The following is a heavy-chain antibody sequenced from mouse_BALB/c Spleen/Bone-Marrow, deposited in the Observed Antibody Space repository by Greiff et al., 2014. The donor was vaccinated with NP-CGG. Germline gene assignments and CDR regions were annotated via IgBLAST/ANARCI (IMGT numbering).Heavy chain of an antibody. CDR1: GYTFTSYW. CDR3: TKGLPSAY. J-gene: IGHJ3*01. Sequence: LKDSGSELVRPGASVKLSCKASGYTFTSYWMHWVKQRPGQGLEWIGNIYPGSGSTNYDEKFKSKATLTVDTSSSTAYMQLSSLTSEDSAVYYCTKGLPSAYWGQGTLATVSA. V-gene: IGHV1S22*01. CDR2: IYPGSGST. D-gene: IGHD2-4*01.